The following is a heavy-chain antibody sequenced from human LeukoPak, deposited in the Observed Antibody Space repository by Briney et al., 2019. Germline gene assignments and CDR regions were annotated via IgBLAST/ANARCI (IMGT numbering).Heavy chain of an antibody. CDR1: GGSISSSSYY. J-gene: IGHJ4*02. CDR2: IYYSGST. D-gene: IGHD4-17*01. CDR3: ARGGADYGDYVLDY. Sequence: RPSETLSLTCTVSGGSISSSSYYWGWIRQPPGKGLEWIGSIYYSGSTYYNPSLKSRVTISVDTSKNQFSLKLSSVTAADTAVYYCARGGADYGDYVLDYWGQGTLVTVSS. V-gene: IGHV4-39*07.